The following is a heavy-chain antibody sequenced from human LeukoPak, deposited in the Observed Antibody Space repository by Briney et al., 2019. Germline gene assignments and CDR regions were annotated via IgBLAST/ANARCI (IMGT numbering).Heavy chain of an antibody. CDR1: VGSISSYY. V-gene: IGHV4-59*01. CDR3: ARDTGVPAARDAFDI. Sequence: SEPLSLTCTVSVGSISSYYWSWIRQPPGKGLEWIGYIYYSGSTNYNPSLKSRVTISVDTSKNQFSLKLSSVTAADTAVYYCARDTGVPAARDAFDIWGQGTMVTVSS. D-gene: IGHD2-2*01. CDR2: IYYSGST. J-gene: IGHJ3*02.